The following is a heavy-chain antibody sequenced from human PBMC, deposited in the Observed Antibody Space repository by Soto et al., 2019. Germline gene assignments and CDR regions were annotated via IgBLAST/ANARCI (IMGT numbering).Heavy chain of an antibody. V-gene: IGHV4-59*01. D-gene: IGHD3-22*01. CDR1: GGSISSYY. J-gene: IGHJ4*02. CDR2: IYYSGST. CDR3: ARAHYYDSSGYYYFFDY. Sequence: SETLSLTCTVSGGSISSYYWSWIRQPPGKGLEWIGYIYYSGSTNYNPSLKSRVTISVDTSKNQFSLKLSSVTAADTAVYYCARAHYYDSSGYYYFFDYWGQGTLVTVSS.